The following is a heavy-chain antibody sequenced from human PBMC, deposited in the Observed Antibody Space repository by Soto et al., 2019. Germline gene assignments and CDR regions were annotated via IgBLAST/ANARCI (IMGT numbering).Heavy chain of an antibody. Sequence: SETLSLTCTVSGGSISSSSYYWGWIRQPPGKGLEWIGSIYYSGSTYYNPSLKSRVTISVDTSKNQFSLKLSSVTAADTAVYYCARSGGSYFQSDYWGQGTLVTVPS. J-gene: IGHJ4*02. V-gene: IGHV4-39*01. D-gene: IGHD1-26*01. CDR1: GGSISSSSYY. CDR2: IYYSGST. CDR3: ARSGGSYFQSDY.